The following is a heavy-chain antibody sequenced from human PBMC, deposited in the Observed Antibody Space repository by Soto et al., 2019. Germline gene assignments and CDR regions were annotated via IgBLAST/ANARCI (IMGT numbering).Heavy chain of an antibody. D-gene: IGHD3-10*01. Sequence: GGSLRLSCAAYGFTFSNAWMNWVRQAPGKGLEWVGRIKSKTDGGTTDYAAPVKGRFTISRDDSKNTLYLQMNSLKTEDTAVYYCTTLRRYYYGSGSYGKPTMDVWGQGTTVTVSS. J-gene: IGHJ6*02. CDR3: TTLRRYYYGSGSYGKPTMDV. CDR2: IKSKTDGGTT. V-gene: IGHV3-15*07. CDR1: GFTFSNAW.